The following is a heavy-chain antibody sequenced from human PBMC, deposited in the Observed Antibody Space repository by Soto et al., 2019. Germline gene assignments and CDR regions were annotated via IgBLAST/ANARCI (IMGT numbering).Heavy chain of an antibody. CDR2: IIPVFGTV. CDR1: GGTLSSYV. D-gene: IGHD5-18*01. CDR3: ARAKRIQLWAYGTDV. Sequence: GASVQVSCKASGGTLSSYVISWVRQAAGQGLEWMGGIIPVFGTVNYAQKFQGRVTITADESTTTAYMGLRSLRSEDAAVYYCARAKRIQLWAYGTDVWGQGTTVTVSS. V-gene: IGHV1-69*13. J-gene: IGHJ6*02.